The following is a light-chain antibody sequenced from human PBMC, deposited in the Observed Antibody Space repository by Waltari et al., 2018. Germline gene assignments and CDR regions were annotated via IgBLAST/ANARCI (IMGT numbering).Light chain of an antibody. V-gene: IGKV3-15*01. CDR1: QTMSSD. J-gene: IGKJ2*01. CDR2: GAS. CDR3: QQYNNWPPYT. Sequence: EILMTQSPATLSVSPGERSTLSCRASQTMSSDLAWYQQKPGQAPRFLISGASVRATGIPARFSGSGSGTEFTLTMSSMQSEDVAVYYCQQYNNWPPYTFGQGTKLEI.